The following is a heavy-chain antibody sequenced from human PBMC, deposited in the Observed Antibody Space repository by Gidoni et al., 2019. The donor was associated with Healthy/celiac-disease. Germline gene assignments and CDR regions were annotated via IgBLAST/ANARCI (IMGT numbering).Heavy chain of an antibody. CDR2: INPNSGGT. V-gene: IGHV1-2*02. CDR3: ARGLRIAAAYGWYVIY. CDR1: GYTLTGHY. Sequence: QVQLVQSGAEVKKPGASVKVSCKASGYTLTGHYLHWVRQAPGQGLEGMGWINPNSGGTNYAQKFQGRVTMTRDTSISTAYMELSRLRSDDTAVYYCARGLRIAAAYGWYVIYWGQGTLVTVSS. D-gene: IGHD6-13*01. J-gene: IGHJ4*02.